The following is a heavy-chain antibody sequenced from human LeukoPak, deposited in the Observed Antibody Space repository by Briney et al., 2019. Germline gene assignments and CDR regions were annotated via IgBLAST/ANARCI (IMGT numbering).Heavy chain of an antibody. CDR3: ASPNQYGVLDY. V-gene: IGHV4-4*07. CDR1: GGSISSYY. D-gene: IGHD3-3*01. CDR2: IYTSGST. Sequence: EPSETLSLTCTVSGGSISSYYWSWIRQPAGKGLEWIGRIYTSGSTNYNPSLKSRVTISVDTSKNQFSLKLSSVTAADTAVYYCASPNQYGVLDYWGQGTLVTVSS. J-gene: IGHJ4*02.